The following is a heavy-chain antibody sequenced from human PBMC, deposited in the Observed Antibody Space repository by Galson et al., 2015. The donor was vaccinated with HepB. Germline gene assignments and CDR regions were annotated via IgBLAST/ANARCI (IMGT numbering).Heavy chain of an antibody. CDR1: GDSVSSSSGA. J-gene: IGHJ4*02. Sequence: CAISGDSVSSSSGAWNWIRQSPSRGLEWLGRIYYRSRWYNDYAPSVKSRITINPDTSKNQFSLQLNSVTPEDTAVYYCARGSSFDCWGQGTLVTVSS. V-gene: IGHV6-1*01. CDR3: ARGSSFDC. CDR2: IYYRSRWYN.